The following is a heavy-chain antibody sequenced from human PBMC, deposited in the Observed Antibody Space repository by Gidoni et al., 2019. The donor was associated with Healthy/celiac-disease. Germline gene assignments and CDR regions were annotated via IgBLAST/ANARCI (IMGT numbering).Heavy chain of an antibody. CDR3: ASDICGGDCYAFDI. J-gene: IGHJ3*02. CDR1: GGSFSGYY. Sequence: QVQLQQWGAGLLKPSETLSLTCAVYGGSFSGYYWSWIRQPPGKGLGWIGEINHSGSTNYNPSLKSRVTISVDTSKNQFSLKLSSVTAADTAVYYCASDICGGDCYAFDIWGQGTMVTVSS. V-gene: IGHV4-34*01. D-gene: IGHD2-21*02. CDR2: INHSGST.